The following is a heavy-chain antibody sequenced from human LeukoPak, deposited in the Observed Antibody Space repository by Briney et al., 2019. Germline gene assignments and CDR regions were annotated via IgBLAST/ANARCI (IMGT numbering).Heavy chain of an antibody. V-gene: IGHV3-23*01. CDR2: ISGSGGST. Sequence: PGGSLRLSCAASGFTFSSYAMSWVRQAPGKGLEWVSAISGSGGSTYYADSVKGRFTISRDNSKNTLYLQMNSLRAEDTAVYYCASSIGAYCGGDCWADAFDIWGQGTMVTVSS. CDR1: GFTFSSYA. D-gene: IGHD2-21*02. CDR3: ASSIGAYCGGDCWADAFDI. J-gene: IGHJ3*02.